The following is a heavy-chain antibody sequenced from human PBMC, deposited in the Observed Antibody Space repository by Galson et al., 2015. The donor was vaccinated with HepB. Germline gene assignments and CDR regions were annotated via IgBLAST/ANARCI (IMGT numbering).Heavy chain of an antibody. CDR1: GFTFSSYA. CDR3: AKDRYVWGSYRYANENFDI. D-gene: IGHD3-16*02. J-gene: IGHJ3*02. V-gene: IGHV3-23*01. Sequence: SLRLSCAASGFTFSSYAMSWVRQAPGKGLEWVSAISGSGGSTYYADSVKGRFTISRDNSKNTLYLQMNSLRAEDTAVYYCAKDRYVWGSYRYANENFDIWGQGTMVTVSS. CDR2: ISGSGGST.